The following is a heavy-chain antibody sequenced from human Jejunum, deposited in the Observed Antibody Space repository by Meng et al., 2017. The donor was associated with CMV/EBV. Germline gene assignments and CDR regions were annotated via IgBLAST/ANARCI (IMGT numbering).Heavy chain of an antibody. V-gene: IGHV1-2*06. CDR2: INPDSGDT. D-gene: IGHD3-9*01. CDR3: ARDYDILTGYYNTPGFFDD. J-gene: IGHJ4*02. CDR1: FTGYY. Sequence: FTGYYIAWVRPAPGQGLEWVGRINPDSGDTTFAQKFQGRVTMTRDTSISTAYMELSRLRSDDTAVYYCARDYDILTGYYNTPGFFDDWGLGTLVTVSS.